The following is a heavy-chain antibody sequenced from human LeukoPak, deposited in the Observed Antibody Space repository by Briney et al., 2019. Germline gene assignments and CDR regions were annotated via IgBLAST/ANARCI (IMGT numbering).Heavy chain of an antibody. Sequence: GGPLRLSCEASGFSFSSYGMHWVRQAPGKGLEGVADIRYDGSNKYYADSVKGRFTISRDNSKNTLYLQMNSLRAEDTAVYYCASDCGSGRSTPTMYLDYWGQGTLVTVSS. CDR3: ASDCGSGRSTPTMYLDY. D-gene: IGHD3-10*01. CDR2: IRYDGSNK. J-gene: IGHJ4*02. V-gene: IGHV3-33*01. CDR1: GFSFSSYG.